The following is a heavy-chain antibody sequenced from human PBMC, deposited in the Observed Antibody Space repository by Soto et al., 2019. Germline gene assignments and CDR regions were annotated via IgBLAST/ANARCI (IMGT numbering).Heavy chain of an antibody. CDR3: AHRGEVATIISDAFDI. Sequence: QITLKESGPTLVKPTQTLTLTCTFSGISLSTDAVGVAWIRQPPGKALEWLALIYWDDDKRYSPSLKSRLTIIKDTSKNQVVLTMTNMYPVDTATYYCAHRGEVATIISDAFDIWGPGTSVTVSS. CDR1: GISLSTDAVG. D-gene: IGHD5-12*01. J-gene: IGHJ3*02. V-gene: IGHV2-5*02. CDR2: IYWDDDK.